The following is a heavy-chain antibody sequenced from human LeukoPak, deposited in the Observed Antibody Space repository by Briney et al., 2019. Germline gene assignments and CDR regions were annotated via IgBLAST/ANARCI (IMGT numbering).Heavy chain of an antibody. CDR3: ARMSYYDSSGYYY. V-gene: IGHV3-33*01. CDR1: GFTFSSYG. D-gene: IGHD3-22*01. CDR2: IWYDGSNK. Sequence: GGSLRLSCAASGFTFSSYGMHWARQAPGKELEWVAVIWYDGSNKYYADSVKGRFTISRGNSKTTLYVQMHSRRAEDTAVYYCARMSYYDSSGYYYWGQGTLVTVSS. J-gene: IGHJ4*02.